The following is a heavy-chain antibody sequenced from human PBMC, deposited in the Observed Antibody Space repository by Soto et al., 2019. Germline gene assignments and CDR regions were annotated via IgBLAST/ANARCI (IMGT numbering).Heavy chain of an antibody. J-gene: IGHJ6*02. CDR1: GGTFGSYA. D-gene: IGHD2-2*01. CDR3: ARSQGSSTSLEIYYYYYYGMDV. V-gene: IGHV1-69*01. Sequence: QVQLVQSGAEVKKPGSSVKVSCKASGGTFGSYAISWVRQAPGQGLEWMGGIIPIPGTANYAQKFQGRVTIAADESTSTAYMELSRLRSEDTAVYYCARSQGSSTSLEIYYYYYYGMDVGGQGTTVTVSS. CDR2: IIPIPGTA.